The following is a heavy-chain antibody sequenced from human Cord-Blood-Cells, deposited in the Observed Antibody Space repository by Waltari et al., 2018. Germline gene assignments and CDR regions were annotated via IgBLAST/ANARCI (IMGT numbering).Heavy chain of an antibody. V-gene: IGHV1-69*01. Sequence: QVQLVQSGAEVKKPGSSVKVSCKASGGTFSSYAISWVRQAPGQGLEWMGGIIPSCGTTNYAQEFEGGVSITAGESTSTAYMGLISLRSEDAAVYYCARKGTGTFNWFDPWGQGTRVTVSS. CDR2: IIPSCGTT. J-gene: IGHJ5*02. CDR1: GGTFSSYA. D-gene: IGHD1-7*01. CDR3: ARKGTGTFNWFDP.